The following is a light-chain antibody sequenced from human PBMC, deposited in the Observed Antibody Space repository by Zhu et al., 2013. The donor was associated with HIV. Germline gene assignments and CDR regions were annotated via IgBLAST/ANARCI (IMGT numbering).Light chain of an antibody. V-gene: IGKV1-39*01. J-gene: IGKJ1*01. CDR2: AAS. CDR3: QQYKSSSRT. CDR1: QSISSY. Sequence: DIQMTQSPSSLSASVGDRVTITCRASQSISSYLNWYQQKPGKAPKLLIYAASSLQSGVPSRFSGNGSGTEFTLTISSLQPDDFATYYCQQYKSSSRTFGQGTKVEIK.